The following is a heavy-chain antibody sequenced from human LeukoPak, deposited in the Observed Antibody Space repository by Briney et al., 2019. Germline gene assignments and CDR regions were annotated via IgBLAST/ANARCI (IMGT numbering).Heavy chain of an antibody. CDR2: IIPIFGTA. CDR1: GGTFSRYA. J-gene: IGHJ4*02. D-gene: IGHD5-12*01. CDR3: ARSPGYTGYDLRYDY. Sequence: SVKVSCKASGGTFSRYAINWERQAPGQGLEWMGGIIPIFGTANYAQKFQGRVTISADESTSTGYMDLSSLRSEDTAVYFCARSPGYTGYDLRYDYWGQGTLVTVSS. V-gene: IGHV1-69*13.